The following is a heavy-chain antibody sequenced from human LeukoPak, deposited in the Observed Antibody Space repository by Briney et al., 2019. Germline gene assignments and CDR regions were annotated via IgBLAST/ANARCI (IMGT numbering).Heavy chain of an antibody. CDR3: AKNRGANYYNYYLDA. CDR2: IGGGGRDT. J-gene: IGHJ6*03. Sequence: QPGGSLRLSCAASGFTFSTYAMSWVRQAPGKGLEWLSTIGGGGRDTFYADSVKGRFTVSRDNSKNALYLQMSSLRAEDTAVYFCAKNRGANYYNYYLDAWGKGTTVTASS. V-gene: IGHV3-23*01. D-gene: IGHD4/OR15-4a*01. CDR1: GFTFSTYA.